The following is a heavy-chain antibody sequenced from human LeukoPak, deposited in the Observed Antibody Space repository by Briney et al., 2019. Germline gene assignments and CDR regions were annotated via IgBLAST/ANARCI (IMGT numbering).Heavy chain of an antibody. V-gene: IGHV3-33*01. Sequence: GGSLRLSCAASRFTFSTYGMHWVRQAPGKGLEWVAFIWYDGGNKYYADSVKGRFTISRDNSKNTLYLQMNSLRAEDTAVYYCARGFGRYLPPGNDAFDIWGLGTMVTVSS. CDR2: IWYDGGNK. J-gene: IGHJ3*02. CDR1: RFTFSTYG. CDR3: ARGFGRYLPPGNDAFDI. D-gene: IGHD3-9*01.